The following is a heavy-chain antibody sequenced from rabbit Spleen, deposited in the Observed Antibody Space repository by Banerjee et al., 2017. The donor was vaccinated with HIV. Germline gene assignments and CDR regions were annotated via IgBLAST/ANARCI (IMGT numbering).Heavy chain of an antibody. CDR1: GIDFSSSYY. Sequence: QQQLEESGGGLVKPGGTLTLTCKASGIDFSSSYYMCWVRQAPGKGLEWIGCIGIGGSGDKHYAKWVNGRFTVSKTSSTTATLQMTSLTAADTATYFCARDTGSSFSTYGMDLWGPGTLVTVS. D-gene: IGHD8-1*01. V-gene: IGHV1S45*01. CDR3: ARDTGSSFSTYGMDL. J-gene: IGHJ6*01. CDR2: IGIGGSGDK.